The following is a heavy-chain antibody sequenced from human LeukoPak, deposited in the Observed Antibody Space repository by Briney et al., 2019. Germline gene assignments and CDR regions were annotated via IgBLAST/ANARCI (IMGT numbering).Heavy chain of an antibody. CDR1: GGSISSYY. J-gene: IGHJ6*02. Sequence: SETLSLTCTVSGGSISSYYWSWIRQPPGKGLEWIGYIYYSGSTNYNPSLKSRVTISVDTSKNQFSLKLSSVTAADTAVYYCARLGIQYGSGSYGARYYYYGMDVWGQGTTVTVSS. CDR2: IYYSGST. V-gene: IGHV4-59*08. D-gene: IGHD3-10*01. CDR3: ARLGIQYGSGSYGARYYYYGMDV.